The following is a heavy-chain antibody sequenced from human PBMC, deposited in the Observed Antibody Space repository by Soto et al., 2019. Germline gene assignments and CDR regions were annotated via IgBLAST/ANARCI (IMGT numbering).Heavy chain of an antibody. CDR3: AKDLYYDFWSGSAPDYYYYMDV. Sequence: GGSLRLSCAASGFTFSSYAMSWVRQAPGKGLEWVSAISGSGGSTYYADSVKGRFTISRDNSKNTLYLQMNSLRAEDTAVYYCAKDLYYDFWSGSAPDYYYYMDVWGKGTTVTVS. D-gene: IGHD3-3*01. J-gene: IGHJ6*03. CDR2: ISGSGGST. CDR1: GFTFSSYA. V-gene: IGHV3-23*01.